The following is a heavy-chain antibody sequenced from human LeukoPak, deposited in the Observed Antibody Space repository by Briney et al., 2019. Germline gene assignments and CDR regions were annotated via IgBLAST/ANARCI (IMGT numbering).Heavy chain of an antibody. CDR3: ASSSYCGGDCAEYFDY. CDR1: GYTFTSYG. V-gene: IGHV1-69*04. D-gene: IGHD2-21*02. J-gene: IGHJ4*02. Sequence: ASVKVSCKASGYTFTSYGISWVRQAPGQGLEWMGRIIPILGIANYAQKFQGRVTITADKSTSTAYMELSSLRSEDTAVYYCASSSYCGGDCAEYFDYWGQGTLVTVSS. CDR2: IIPILGIA.